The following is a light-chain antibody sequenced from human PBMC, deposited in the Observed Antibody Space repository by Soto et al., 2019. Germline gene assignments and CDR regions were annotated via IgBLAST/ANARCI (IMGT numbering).Light chain of an antibody. Sequence: GGYNYVSWYQQHPGNAPRLMIYEVNNRPSGVPNRFSGSKSGNTASLTISGLQAEDEADYYCSSKTSSRTPFVFGTGTKVTVL. V-gene: IGLV2-14*01. J-gene: IGLJ1*01. CDR1: GGYNY. CDR2: EVN. CDR3: SSKTSSRTPFV.